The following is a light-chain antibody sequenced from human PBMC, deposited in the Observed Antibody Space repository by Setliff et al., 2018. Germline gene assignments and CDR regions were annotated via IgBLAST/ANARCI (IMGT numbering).Light chain of an antibody. CDR2: EVS. CDR3: SSYTSSGTDV. J-gene: IGLJ1*01. CDR1: SSDIGGYNY. V-gene: IGLV2-14*01. Sequence: QSALTQPASVSGSPGQSITISCTGTSSDIGGYNYVSWYQQHPGKDPKFMIYEVSNRPSGVSNRFSGSKSGNTASLTISGLQAEDEADYYCSSYTSSGTDVFGSGTKV.